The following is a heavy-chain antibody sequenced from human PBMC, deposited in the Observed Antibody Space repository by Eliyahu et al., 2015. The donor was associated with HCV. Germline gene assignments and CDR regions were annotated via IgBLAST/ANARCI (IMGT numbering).Heavy chain of an antibody. CDR2: IYYSGST. J-gene: IGHJ4*02. V-gene: IGHV4-59*08. CDR3: ARSYSWFGELPSYFDY. Sequence: QVQLQESGPGLVKPSETLSLTCTVSGXSXGSYYWSWIRQTPGKGLEWIGYIYYSGSTNYNPSLKSRVTISVDTSKNQFSLKLSSVTAADTAVYYCARSYSWFGELPSYFDYWGQGTLVTVSS. D-gene: IGHD3-10*01. CDR1: GXSXGSYY.